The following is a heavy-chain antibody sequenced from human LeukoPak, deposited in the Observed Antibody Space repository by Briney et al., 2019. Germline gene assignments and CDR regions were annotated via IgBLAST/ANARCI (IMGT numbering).Heavy chain of an antibody. Sequence: GSLRLSCAASGFTFSNYNFYWVRQAPGKGLEWVSSISSTSSYIYYADSMKGRFTISRDNAKNSLHLQMNSLRAEDTAVYYCARALWSGPVYYGMDVWGQGTTVTVSS. CDR2: ISSTSSYI. D-gene: IGHD3-10*01. J-gene: IGHJ6*02. CDR1: GFTFSNYN. CDR3: ARALWSGPVYYGMDV. V-gene: IGHV3-21*01.